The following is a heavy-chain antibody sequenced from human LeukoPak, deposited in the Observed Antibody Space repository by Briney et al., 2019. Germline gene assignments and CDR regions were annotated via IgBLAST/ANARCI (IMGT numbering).Heavy chain of an antibody. V-gene: IGHV1-8*01. CDR2: MNPNSGNT. J-gene: IGHJ6*03. Sequence: ASVKVSCKASGYTFTSYDINWVRQATGQGLEWMGWMNPNSGNTGYAQKFQGRVTMTRNTSISTAYMELSSLRSEDTAVYYCGRGGRGELLVEVAYYYYYMDVWGKGTTVTVSS. CDR1: GYTFTSYD. CDR3: GRGGRGELLVEVAYYYYYMDV. D-gene: IGHD3-10*01.